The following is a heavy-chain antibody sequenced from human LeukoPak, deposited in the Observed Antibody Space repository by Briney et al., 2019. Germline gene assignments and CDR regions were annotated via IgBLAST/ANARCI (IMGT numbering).Heavy chain of an antibody. CDR3: ARETYQYQLEGYFDY. J-gene: IGHJ4*02. D-gene: IGHD2-2*01. CDR2: IIPILGIA. Sequence: SVKVSCKASGGTFSSYAISWVRQAPGQGLEWMGRIIPILGIANYAQKFQGRVTITADKSTSTAYMELSSLRSEDTAVYYCARETYQYQLEGYFDYWGQGTLVTVSS. V-gene: IGHV1-69*04. CDR1: GGTFSSYA.